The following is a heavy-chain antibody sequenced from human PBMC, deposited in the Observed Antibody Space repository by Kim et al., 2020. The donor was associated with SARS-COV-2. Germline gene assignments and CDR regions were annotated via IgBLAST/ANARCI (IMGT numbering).Heavy chain of an antibody. D-gene: IGHD1-26*01. Sequence: ASVKVSCKASGYTFTSYGISWVRQAPGQGLEWMGWISAYNGNTNYAQKLQGRVTITTDTSTSTAYMELRSLRSDDTAVYYCAREIPPYLEWEVPGATNGCAFDIWGQGTMVTVSS. CDR1: GYTFTSYG. CDR3: AREIPPYLEWEVPGATNGCAFDI. V-gene: IGHV1-18*04. J-gene: IGHJ3*02. CDR2: ISAYNGNT.